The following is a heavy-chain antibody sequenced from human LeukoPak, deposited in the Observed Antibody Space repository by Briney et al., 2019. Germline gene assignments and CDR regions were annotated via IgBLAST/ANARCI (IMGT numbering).Heavy chain of an antibody. CDR3: GKTTTGYSSGRYPGWPVDY. V-gene: IGHV3-23*01. Sequence: PGGSLRLSCAASGFTFNSYAMYWVRQAPGKGLEWVSGIFGSGGSAHYADSVKGRFTISRDNSKNTVYLQMDSLRVVDTAVYYCGKTTTGYSSGRYPGWPVDYWGQGTLVTASS. CDR2: IFGSGGSA. J-gene: IGHJ4*02. D-gene: IGHD6-19*01. CDR1: GFTFNSYA.